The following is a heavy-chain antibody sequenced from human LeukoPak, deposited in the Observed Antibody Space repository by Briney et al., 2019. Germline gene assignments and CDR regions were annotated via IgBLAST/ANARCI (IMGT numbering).Heavy chain of an antibody. J-gene: IGHJ4*02. Sequence: ASVKVSCKASGGTFSSYAISWVRQAPGQGLEWMGWISAYNGNTNYAQKLQGRVTMTTDTSTSTAYMELRSLRSDDTAVYYCARDLWDYSYGYSPFDYWGQGTLVTVSS. CDR2: ISAYNGNT. V-gene: IGHV1-18*01. D-gene: IGHD5-18*01. CDR1: GGTFSSYA. CDR3: ARDLWDYSYGYSPFDY.